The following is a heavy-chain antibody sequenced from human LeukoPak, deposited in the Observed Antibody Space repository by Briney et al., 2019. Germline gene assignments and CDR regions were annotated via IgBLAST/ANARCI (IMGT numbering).Heavy chain of an antibody. D-gene: IGHD6-19*01. CDR2: ISAYNGNT. CDR3: ARDFDSSGWYGLDDY. J-gene: IGHJ4*02. CDR1: GYTFTSYG. Sequence: GASVKVFCEASGYTFTSYGISWVRQAPGQGLVWMGWISAYNGNTNYAQKLQGRVTMTTDTSTSTAYMELRSLRSDDTAVYYCARDFDSSGWYGLDDYWGQGTLVTVSS. V-gene: IGHV1-18*01.